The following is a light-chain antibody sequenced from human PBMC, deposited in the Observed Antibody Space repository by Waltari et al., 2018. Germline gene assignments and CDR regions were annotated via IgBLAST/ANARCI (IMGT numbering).Light chain of an antibody. CDR2: SDG. CDR3: QVWDTSGDHVV. Sequence: SYVLTQPPSVSVAPGQTARITCGGNNVGSKSVHWYQKKPGQAPVGVILSDGDPPSGIPARFGSANSENTATLTSTRVEAGEEAYDYCQVWDTSGDHVVFGGGTKLTVL. J-gene: IGLJ2*01. V-gene: IGLV3-21*04. CDR1: NVGSKS.